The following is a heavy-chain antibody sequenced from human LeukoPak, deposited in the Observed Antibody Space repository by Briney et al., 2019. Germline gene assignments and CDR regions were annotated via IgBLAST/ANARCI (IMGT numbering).Heavy chain of an antibody. CDR3: AKDRDSGTTIPDAFDI. CDR2: IRYDGSNK. J-gene: IGHJ3*02. CDR1: GFTFSSYG. V-gene: IGHV3-30*02. Sequence: GGSLRLSCAASGFTFSSYGMHWVRQAPGKGLEWVAFIRYDGSNKYYADSVKGRFTISRDNSKNTLYLQMNSLRAEDTAVYYCAKDRDSGTTIPDAFDIWGQGTMVTVPS. D-gene: IGHD1-1*01.